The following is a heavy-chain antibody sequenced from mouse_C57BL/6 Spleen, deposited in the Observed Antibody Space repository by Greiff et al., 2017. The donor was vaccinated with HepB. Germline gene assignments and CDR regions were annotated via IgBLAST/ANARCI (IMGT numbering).Heavy chain of an antibody. CDR2: IHPNSGST. D-gene: IGHD1-1*01. J-gene: IGHJ2*01. CDR1: GYTFTSYW. CDR3: ARYYYGSSYDY. V-gene: IGHV1-64*01. Sequence: QVQLKQPGAELVKPGDSVKLSCKASGYTFTSYWMHWVKQRPGQGLEWIGMIHPNSGSTNYNEKFKSKATLTVDKSSSTAYMQLSSLTSEDSAVYYCARYYYGSSYDYWGQGTTLTVSS.